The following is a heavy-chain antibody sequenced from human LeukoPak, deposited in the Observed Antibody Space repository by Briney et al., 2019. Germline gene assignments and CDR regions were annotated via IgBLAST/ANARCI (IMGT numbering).Heavy chain of an antibody. CDR1: GFTFSIYI. Sequence: GGSLRLSCAVSGFTFSIYIMQGVREAPGKGGEWVADISSDGSHTFYVESVTGPFSISRANSNNTLYLQMNSLRAADTAVYFRARNRQHSILHSRAFFICGPRTIFSPSS. V-gene: IGHV3-30-3*01. J-gene: IGHJ3*02. CDR3: ARNRQHSILHSRAFFI. CDR2: ISSDGSHT. D-gene: IGHD2-21*01.